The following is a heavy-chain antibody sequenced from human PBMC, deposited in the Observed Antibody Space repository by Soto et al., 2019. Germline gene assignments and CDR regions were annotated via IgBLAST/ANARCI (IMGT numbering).Heavy chain of an antibody. CDR2: ISGSSGSS. J-gene: IGHJ4*02. Sequence: GGSVRLSCAASGFTFSTYAMTWVRQAPGKGLEWVSVISGSSGSSYYADSVRGRFTISRDNSKNTLYLQMINLRAEDTAVYYCAKHRGGPSQPFYWGQGTLVTVSS. CDR3: AKHRGGPSQPFY. V-gene: IGHV3-23*01. CDR1: GFTFSTYA.